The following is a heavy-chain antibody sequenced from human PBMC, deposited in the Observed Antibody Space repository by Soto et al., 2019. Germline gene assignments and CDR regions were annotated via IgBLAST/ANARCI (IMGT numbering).Heavy chain of an antibody. CDR1: GYSFSTYG. D-gene: IGHD3-10*01. J-gene: IGHJ4*02. V-gene: IGHV1-18*01. CDR3: ARDLFGEDGAGYFDY. CDR2: ISGLNGNT. Sequence: QVHLVQSGVEVKKPGASVKVSCKASGYSFSTYGISWVRQAPGQGLEWMGWISGLNGNTNYAPNLQGRVTMTTDTSTSTAYMELSSLGFDDTAMYYCARDLFGEDGAGYFDYWGQGTLVTVSS.